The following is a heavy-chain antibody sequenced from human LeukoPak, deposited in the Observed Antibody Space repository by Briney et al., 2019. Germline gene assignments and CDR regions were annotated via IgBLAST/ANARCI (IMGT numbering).Heavy chain of an antibody. V-gene: IGHV3-7*01. Sequence: GGSLRLSCAASRFTLSTYWMSWVRQAPGKGLEWVAHIKQDGSQEYYVDSVKGRFTISRDSAKNSLYLQMNSLRAEDTAVYYCVRGVPYDSWSGPHYSDYWGQGTLVTVSS. CDR1: RFTLSTYW. CDR2: IKQDGSQE. J-gene: IGHJ4*02. D-gene: IGHD3-3*01. CDR3: VRGVPYDSWSGPHYSDY.